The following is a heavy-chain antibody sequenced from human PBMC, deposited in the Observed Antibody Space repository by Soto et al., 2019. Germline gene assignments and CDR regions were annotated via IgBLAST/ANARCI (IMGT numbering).Heavy chain of an antibody. Sequence: GESLKISCKGSGYSFTSYWIGWVRQMPGKGLEWMGIIYPGDSDTRYSPSFQGQVTISADKSISTAYLQWSSLKASDTAMYYCVRLVVVIWYWVCDKKNYYYYDMGVWGQGITVTVSS. CDR2: IYPGDSDT. CDR3: VRLVVVIWYWVCDKKNYYYYDMGV. V-gene: IGHV5-51*01. CDR1: GYSFTSYW. D-gene: IGHD3-22*01. J-gene: IGHJ6*02.